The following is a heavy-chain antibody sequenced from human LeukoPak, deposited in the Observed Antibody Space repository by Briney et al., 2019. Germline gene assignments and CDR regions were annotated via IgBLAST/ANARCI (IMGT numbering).Heavy chain of an antibody. CDR2: IYSGGST. D-gene: IGHD3-22*01. Sequence: GGSLRLSCAASGFTVSSNYMSWVRQAPGKGLEWVSVIYSGGSTYYADSVKGRFTISRDNSKNTLYLQMNSLRAEDTAVYYCARENYDSSGYYVDYWGQGTLVTVSS. CDR1: GFTVSSNY. V-gene: IGHV3-53*01. J-gene: IGHJ4*02. CDR3: ARENYDSSGYYVDY.